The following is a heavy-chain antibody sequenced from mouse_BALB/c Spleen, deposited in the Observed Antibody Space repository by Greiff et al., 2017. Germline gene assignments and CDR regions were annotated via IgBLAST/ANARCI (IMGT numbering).Heavy chain of an antibody. J-gene: IGHJ4*01. CDR1: GFSLTSYG. V-gene: IGHV2-6-2*01. Sequence: VQRVESGPDLVAPSQSLSITCTVSGFSLTSYGVHWVRQPPGKGLEWLVVIWSDGSTTYNSALKSRLSISKDNSKSQVFLKMNSLQTDDTAMYYCARHFRGYYAMDYWGQGTSVTVSS. CDR2: IWSDGST. D-gene: IGHD3-1*01. CDR3: ARHFRGYYAMDY.